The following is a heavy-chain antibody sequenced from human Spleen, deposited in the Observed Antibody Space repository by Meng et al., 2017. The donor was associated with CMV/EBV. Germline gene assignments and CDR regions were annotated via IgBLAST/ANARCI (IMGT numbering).Heavy chain of an antibody. Sequence: GGSLRLSCTASGFAFKNYAFMWVRQAPGKGLEWVSVTYGGENHTYHVESVKGRFTLSRDDSKNTLYLQMNSLRAEDTAVYYCSKAVVYGSGSQGLFDYGGQGTLVTVSS. V-gene: IGHV3-23*03. CDR2: TYGGENHT. D-gene: IGHD3-10*01. J-gene: IGHJ4*02. CDR1: GFAFKNYA. CDR3: SKAVVYGSGSQGLFDY.